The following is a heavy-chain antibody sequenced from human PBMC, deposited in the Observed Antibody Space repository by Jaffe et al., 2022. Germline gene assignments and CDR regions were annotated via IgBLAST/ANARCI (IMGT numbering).Heavy chain of an antibody. CDR3: ARKGGYGRMVDY. Sequence: QVQLQESGPGLVKPSETLSLTCAVSGYSISSGYYWGWIRQPPGKGLEWVGSIHHSGSTYYNPSLKSRVTISLDTSKTRFSLNLSSVTAADTAVYYCARKGGYGRMVDYWGQGTLVTVSS. J-gene: IGHJ4*02. CDR2: IHHSGST. D-gene: IGHD2-8*01. V-gene: IGHV4-38-2*01. CDR1: GYSISSGYY.